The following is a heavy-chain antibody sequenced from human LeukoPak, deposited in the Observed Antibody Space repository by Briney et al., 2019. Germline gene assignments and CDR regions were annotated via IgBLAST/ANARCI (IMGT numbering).Heavy chain of an antibody. J-gene: IGHJ4*02. CDR1: GVTFSSYA. D-gene: IGHD3-22*01. V-gene: IGHV3-21*01. Sequence: GGSLRLSCAASGVTFSSYAMPWVRQAPGKGLEWVSAISGSGGSTYYADSVKGRFTISRDNAKNSLYLQMNSLRAEDTAVYYCARDRYYYDSSGSPFDYWGQGTLVTVSS. CDR3: ARDRYYYDSSGSPFDY. CDR2: ISGSGGST.